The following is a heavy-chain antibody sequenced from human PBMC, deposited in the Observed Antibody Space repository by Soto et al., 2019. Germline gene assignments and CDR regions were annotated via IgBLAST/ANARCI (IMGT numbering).Heavy chain of an antibody. V-gene: IGHV3-30*18. CDR1: GFTFSNYG. D-gene: IGHD3-22*01. Sequence: GRSLRLSCAASGFTFSNYGMHWVRQAPGKGLEWVAIISFDGNNKYYSHSVKGRFTISRDNSKNMVFLQMNSLRPEDTAVYYCVKPKEHFYDSSPGETWGQGTPVTVSS. CDR3: VKPKEHFYDSSPGET. CDR2: ISFDGNNK. J-gene: IGHJ5*02.